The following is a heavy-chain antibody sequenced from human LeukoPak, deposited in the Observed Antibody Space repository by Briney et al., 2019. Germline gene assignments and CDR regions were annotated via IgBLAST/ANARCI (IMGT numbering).Heavy chain of an antibody. CDR1: GFTFSSYE. D-gene: IGHD3-22*01. CDR3: ARVGYYYDSSGYPDLFDY. Sequence: GGSLRLSCAASGFTFSSYEMNWVRQAPGKGLEWVSYISSSGSTIYYADSVKGRFTISRENAKNSLYLQMNSLRAEDTAVYYCARVGYYYDSSGYPDLFDYWGQGTLVTVSS. V-gene: IGHV3-48*03. CDR2: ISSSGSTI. J-gene: IGHJ4*02.